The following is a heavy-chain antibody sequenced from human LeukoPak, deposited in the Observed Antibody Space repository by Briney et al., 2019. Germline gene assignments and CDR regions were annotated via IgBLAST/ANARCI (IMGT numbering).Heavy chain of an antibody. V-gene: IGHV3-33*01. CDR1: GFTFSSYG. J-gene: IGHJ6*02. D-gene: IGHD6-19*01. CDR2: IWYDGSNK. CDR3: ARDLGSGWQRIYYYGMDV. Sequence: PGGSLRLSCAASGFTFSSYGMHWVRQAPGKGLEWVAVIWYDGSNKYYADSVKGRFTISRDNSKNTLYLQMNSLRAEDTAVYYCARDLGSGWQRIYYYGMDVWGQGTTVTVSS.